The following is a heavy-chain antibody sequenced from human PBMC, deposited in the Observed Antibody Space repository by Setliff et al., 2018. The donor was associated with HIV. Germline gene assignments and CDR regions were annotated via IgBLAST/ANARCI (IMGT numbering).Heavy chain of an antibody. Sequence: ASVKVSCKASGYTFTGYYIQWVRQAPGQGLEWMGRIIPNSGGTNYPQKFQGRVTMTRDTSISTAYMQLSRLRPDDTAIYYCATKVYCTNGVCLDAFDIWGQGTMVTVSS. CDR2: IIPNSGGT. J-gene: IGHJ3*02. D-gene: IGHD2-8*01. CDR1: GYTFTGYY. CDR3: ATKVYCTNGVCLDAFDI. V-gene: IGHV1-2*06.